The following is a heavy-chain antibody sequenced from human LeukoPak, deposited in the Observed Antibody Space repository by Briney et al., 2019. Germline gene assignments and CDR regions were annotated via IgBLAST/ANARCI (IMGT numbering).Heavy chain of an antibody. CDR3: ARGSGYVRGDY. Sequence: PGGSLRLSCSASGFTFSSYAMHWVRQAPGKGLEYVSAISSNGGSTYYADSVKGRFTISRDDSKNTVYLQMSSLRAEDTAVYYCARGSGYVRGDYWGQGTLVTVSS. J-gene: IGHJ4*02. V-gene: IGHV3-64D*06. CDR2: ISSNGGST. D-gene: IGHD5-12*01. CDR1: GFTFSSYA.